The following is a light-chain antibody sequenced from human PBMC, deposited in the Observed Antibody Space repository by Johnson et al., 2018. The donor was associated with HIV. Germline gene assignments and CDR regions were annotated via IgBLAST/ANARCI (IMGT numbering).Light chain of an antibody. V-gene: IGLV1-51*01. CDR3: GTWDSSLSAYV. CDR1: SSNIGNNY. CDR2: DNN. J-gene: IGLJ1*01. Sequence: QSVLTQPPSVSAAPGQKVTISCSVSSSNIGNNYVSWYRQLPGTAPKLLIYDNNKRPSGIPDRFSGSKSGTSATLGITGLQTWDEADYYCGTWDSSLSAYVFGTGTKVTVL.